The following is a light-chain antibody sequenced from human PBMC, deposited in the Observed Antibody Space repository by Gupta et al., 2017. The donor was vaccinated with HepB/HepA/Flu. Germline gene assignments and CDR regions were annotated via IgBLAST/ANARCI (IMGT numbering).Light chain of an antibody. CDR2: DAS. V-gene: IGKV1-9*01. Sequence: DIQLTQSPSFLSASVGDRVTTTSRASQGISSYLAWYQQKPGKAPKLLIYDASTLESGVPSRFSGSGSGTEFTLTISSLQPEDFATYYCQQLNSYPLTFGGGTKVAIK. CDR1: QGISSY. CDR3: QQLNSYPLT. J-gene: IGKJ4*01.